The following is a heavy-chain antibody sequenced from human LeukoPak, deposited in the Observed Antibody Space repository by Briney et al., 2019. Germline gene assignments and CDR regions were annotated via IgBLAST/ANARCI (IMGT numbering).Heavy chain of an antibody. CDR3: AKPAGRRVNSGCYYVDY. CDR1: GGSFSGYY. D-gene: IGHD1-26*01. CDR2: INHSGST. Sequence: SETLSLTCAVYGGSFSGYYWSWIRQPPGKGLEWIGEINHSGSTNYNPSLKSRVTISVDTSKNQFSLKLSSVTAEDTAVYYCAKPAGRRVNSGCYYVDYWGQGTLVTVSS. J-gene: IGHJ4*02. V-gene: IGHV4-34*01.